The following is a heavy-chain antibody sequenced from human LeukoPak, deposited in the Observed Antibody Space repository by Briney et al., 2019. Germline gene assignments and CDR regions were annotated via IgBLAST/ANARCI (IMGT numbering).Heavy chain of an antibody. CDR2: INKDGSEK. CDR1: GFTFSNYW. CDR3: ARDDDWNYEDY. J-gene: IGHJ4*02. V-gene: IGHV3-7*01. Sequence: GGSLRLSCAASGFTFSNYWMSWVRQAPGKGLQWVANINKDGSEKYYVESVKGRFTISRDNAKKALYLQMNILRAEDTAVYYCARDDDWNYEDYWGQGTLVTVSS. D-gene: IGHD1-7*01.